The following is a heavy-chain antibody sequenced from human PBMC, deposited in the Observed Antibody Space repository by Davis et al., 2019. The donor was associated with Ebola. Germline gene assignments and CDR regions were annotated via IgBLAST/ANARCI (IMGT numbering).Heavy chain of an antibody. CDR3: VRDPALVVTGGGWHFDL. D-gene: IGHD2-21*02. CDR1: GFTFSSYS. CDR2: ISSSSNYI. Sequence: GGSLRLSCAASGFTFSSYSMNWVRQAPGKGLEWVSFISSSSNYIYYADSVKVRFTTSRGNAKNSLYLQMNTLRAEDTAVYYCVRDPALVVTGGGWHFDLWGRGTLVTVSS. J-gene: IGHJ2*01. V-gene: IGHV3-21*01.